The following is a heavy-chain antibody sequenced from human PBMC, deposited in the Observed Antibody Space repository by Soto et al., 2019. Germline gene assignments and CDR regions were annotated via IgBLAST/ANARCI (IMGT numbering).Heavy chain of an antibody. Sequence: PGGSLRLSCVASGVNFKAYAMGWVRQAPGKGLEWVASITATDGNTYYADSVRGRFTISRDNSMNFLFLQMNGLRPEDSALYYCAKDDGSSSTVFDYWGQGTLVTVSS. V-gene: IGHV3-23*01. CDR3: AKDDGSSSTVFDY. J-gene: IGHJ4*02. D-gene: IGHD6-6*01. CDR2: ITATDGNT. CDR1: GVNFKAYA.